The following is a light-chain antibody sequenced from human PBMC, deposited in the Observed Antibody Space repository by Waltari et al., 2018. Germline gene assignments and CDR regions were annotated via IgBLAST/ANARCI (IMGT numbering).Light chain of an antibody. CDR1: QSVTS. V-gene: IGKV3-15*01. CDR3: QQYNKGLDT. J-gene: IGKJ2*01. Sequence: EIVMTQSPATLSVSPGEGATLSCRASQSVTSLAWYQQKPGQAPRLLIYGASTRATGIPARFIGSGSGTEFTLTISSLQSEDLAVYYGQQYNKGLDTFGQGTKLEIK. CDR2: GAS.